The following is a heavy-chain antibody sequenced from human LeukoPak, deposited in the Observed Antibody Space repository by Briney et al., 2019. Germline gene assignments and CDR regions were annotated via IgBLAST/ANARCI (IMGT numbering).Heavy chain of an antibody. CDR3: AGKTGYSSSWYYYYYGMDV. CDR1: GGSISSGGYY. J-gene: IGHJ6*02. D-gene: IGHD6-13*01. CDR2: IYYSGST. V-gene: IGHV4-31*03. Sequence: PSETLSLTCTVSGGSISSGGYYWSWIRQHPGKGPEWIGYIYYSGSTYYNPSLKSRVTISVDTSKNQFSLKLSSVTAADTAVYYCAGKTGYSSSWYYYYYGMDVWGQGTTVTVSS.